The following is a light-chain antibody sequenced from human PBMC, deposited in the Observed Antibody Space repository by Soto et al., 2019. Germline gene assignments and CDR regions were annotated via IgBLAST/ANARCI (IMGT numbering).Light chain of an antibody. V-gene: IGKV3-15*01. J-gene: IGKJ1*01. CDR3: EQYQIDWT. CDR1: QSISRT. CDR2: GAS. Sequence: EILMTKYPDPLSVSPGEGLTLSCRASQSISRTLAWYQQRPGQAPRLLIYGASSRATGVPARFSGSGSGTEFTLTISCLQPDDFATYYCEQYQIDWTFGQGSKV.